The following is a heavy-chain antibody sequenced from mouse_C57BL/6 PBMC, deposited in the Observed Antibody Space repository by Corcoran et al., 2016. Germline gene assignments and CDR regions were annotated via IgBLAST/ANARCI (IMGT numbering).Heavy chain of an antibody. CDR2: INHNNGGT. CDR1: GYTFTEYY. D-gene: IGHD1-1*01. Sequence: EVQLPHSGPELVKPGASVKIFCKASGYTFTEYYMHWVKQSHGKSLEWIGDINHNNGGTSYNQKFKGKATLTVDKSSRTPYMELRSLTSEDSAVYYCARHYYGRSRYYFDYWGQGTTLTVSS. V-gene: IGHV1-26*01. J-gene: IGHJ2*01. CDR3: ARHYYGRSRYYFDY.